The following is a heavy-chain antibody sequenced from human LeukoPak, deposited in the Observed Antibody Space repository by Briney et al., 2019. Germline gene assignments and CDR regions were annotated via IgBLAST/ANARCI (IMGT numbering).Heavy chain of an antibody. J-gene: IGHJ4*02. CDR3: AKDITRWDFRGIAFDY. D-gene: IGHD6-13*01. V-gene: IGHV3-9*03. CDR1: GFTFDDYA. CDR2: ISWKSGSI. Sequence: PGGSLRLSCAASGFTFDDYAMHWVRQAPGKGLGWVSGISWKSGSIGYADSVKGRFTISRDNAKNSLYLQMNSLRAEDMALYYCAKDITRWDFRGIAFDYWGQGTLVTVSS.